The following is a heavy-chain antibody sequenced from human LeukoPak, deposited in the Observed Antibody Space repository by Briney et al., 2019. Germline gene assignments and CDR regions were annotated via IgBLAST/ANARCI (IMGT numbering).Heavy chain of an antibody. CDR3: AKPHFDY. CDR1: GFTFDDYA. CDR2: ISWNSGSI. V-gene: IGHV3-9*01. J-gene: IGHJ4*02. Sequence: GGSLRLSCAASGFTFDDYAMHWVRQAPGKGLEWVSGISWNSGSIGYADSVKGRFTISRDNAKNSLYLQMNSLRAEDTAVYYCAKPHFDYWGQGTLVTVSS.